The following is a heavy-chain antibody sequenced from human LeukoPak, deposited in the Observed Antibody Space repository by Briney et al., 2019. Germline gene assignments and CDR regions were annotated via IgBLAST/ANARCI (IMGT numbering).Heavy chain of an antibody. V-gene: IGHV5-51*01. J-gene: IGHJ4*02. CDR1: GYSFTTYW. CDR2: IYPADSTA. D-gene: IGHD6-19*01. Sequence: GESLKISCKASGYSFTTYWIGWVRQLPGKGLEWMGIIYPADSTAHYSPSFQGQVTISVDKSINTAYLQWSRLKASDTAMYYCARGQQWLVRYWGQGTLVTVSS. CDR3: ARGQQWLVRY.